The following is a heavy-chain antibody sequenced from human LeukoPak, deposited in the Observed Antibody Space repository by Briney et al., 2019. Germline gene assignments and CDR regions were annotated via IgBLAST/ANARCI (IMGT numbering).Heavy chain of an antibody. CDR3: ARLYGSGSYGDAFDI. CDR1: GGSISSGDYY. J-gene: IGHJ3*02. CDR2: IYYSGST. Sequence: SETLSLTCTVSGGSISSGDYYWSWIRQPPGKGLEWIGYIYYSGSTYYNPSLKSRVTISVDTSKNQFSLKLSSVTAADTAVYYCARLYGSGSYGDAFDIWGQGTMVTVSS. D-gene: IGHD3-10*01. V-gene: IGHV4-30-4*01.